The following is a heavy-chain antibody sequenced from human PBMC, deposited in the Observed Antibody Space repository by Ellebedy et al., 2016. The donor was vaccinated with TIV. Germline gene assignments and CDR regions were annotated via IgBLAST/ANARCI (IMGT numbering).Heavy chain of an antibody. Sequence: GESLKISXAASGFIFDDYDMSGVRQAPGKGLEWVSGINWNGTSTGYADPVKGRFTISRDNAKNSLYLQMNSLRAEDTALYYCARDILGSSPDYWGQGTLVTVSS. D-gene: IGHD3-10*01. CDR3: ARDILGSSPDY. CDR2: INWNGTST. CDR1: GFIFDDYD. V-gene: IGHV3-20*04. J-gene: IGHJ4*02.